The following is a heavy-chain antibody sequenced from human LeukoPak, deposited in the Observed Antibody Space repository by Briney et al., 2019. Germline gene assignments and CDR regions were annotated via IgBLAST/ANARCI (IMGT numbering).Heavy chain of an antibody. D-gene: IGHD6-19*01. V-gene: IGHV3-53*01. CDR1: GFTVSSNY. CDR2: IYSGGST. CDR3: ARVTLYSSGWYYYYMDV. J-gene: IGHJ6*03. Sequence: GGSLRLSCAASGFTVSSNYMSWVRQAPGKGLEWVSVIYSGGSTYYADSVKGRFTISRDNSKNTLYLQMNSLRAEDTAVYYCARVTLYSSGWYYYYMDVWGKGTTVTVSS.